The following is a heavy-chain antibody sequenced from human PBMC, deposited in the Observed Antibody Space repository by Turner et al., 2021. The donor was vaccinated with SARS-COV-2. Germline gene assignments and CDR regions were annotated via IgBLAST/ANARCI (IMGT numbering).Heavy chain of an antibody. CDR3: ATGYAYCGGDCSIHY. CDR2: FDPEDAET. D-gene: IGHD2-21*02. Sequence: QAQLVQSGADVKKPGASVKVSCKVSGYTLTELSMHWVRQAPGKGLEWMGGFDPEDAETIYAQKFQGRVTMTEDTSTDTAYMELSSLRSEDTAVYYCATGYAYCGGDCSIHYWGQGTLVTVSS. CDR1: GYTLTELS. V-gene: IGHV1-24*01. J-gene: IGHJ4*02.